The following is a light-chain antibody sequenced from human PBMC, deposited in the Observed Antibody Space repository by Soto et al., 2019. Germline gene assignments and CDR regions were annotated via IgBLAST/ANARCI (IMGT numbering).Light chain of an antibody. V-gene: IGLV1-44*01. J-gene: IGLJ3*02. Sequence: QAVVTQPPSASGTPGQRVSISCSGSSTNIGRNSISWYQNLPGTAPKLLIYTNNQRPSGVPARFSGSKSGTSASLAISGLQSEDEADYYCAAWDDSLSGGVFGGGTKLTVL. CDR3: AAWDDSLSGGV. CDR2: TNN. CDR1: STNIGRNS.